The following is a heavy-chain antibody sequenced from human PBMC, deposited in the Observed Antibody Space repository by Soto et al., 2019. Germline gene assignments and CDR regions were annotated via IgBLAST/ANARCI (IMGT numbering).Heavy chain of an antibody. CDR1: GFSIGDYA. D-gene: IGHD3-9*01. V-gene: IGHV3-49*03. CDR3: TSWDYDILTGYYTGDAFDI. J-gene: IGHJ3*02. CDR2: IRSKAYGGTT. Sequence: PGGSLRLYCTAGGFSIGDYAISWFRQAPGKGLEWVGFIRSKAYGGTTEYAASVKGRFTISRDDSKSIAYLQMNSLKTEDTAVYYCTSWDYDILTGYYTGDAFDIWGQGTMVTV.